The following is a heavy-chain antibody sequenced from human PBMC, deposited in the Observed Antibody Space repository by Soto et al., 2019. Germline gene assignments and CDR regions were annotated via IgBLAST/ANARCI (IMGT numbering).Heavy chain of an antibody. CDR3: ARDSPNYDILTGYYTSHAFDI. CDR1: GGSISSGGYY. Sequence: SETLSLTCTVSGGSISSGGYYWSWIRQPPGKGLEWIGYIYYSGSTYYNPSLKSRVAISVDTSKNQFSLKLSSVTAADTAVYYCARDSPNYDILTGYYTSHAFDIWGQGTMVTVSS. V-gene: IGHV4-30-4*01. D-gene: IGHD3-9*01. J-gene: IGHJ3*02. CDR2: IYYSGST.